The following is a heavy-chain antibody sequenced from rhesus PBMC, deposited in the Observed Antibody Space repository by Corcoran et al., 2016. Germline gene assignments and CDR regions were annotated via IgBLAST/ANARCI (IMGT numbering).Heavy chain of an antibody. CDR1: GGSISSSY. J-gene: IGHJ4*01. CDR3: ARGGDTVTTL. CDR2: IYGSGISP. D-gene: IGHD4-23*01. Sequence: QLQLQESGPGLVKPSETLSVTCAVSGGSISSSYWSWIRQAPGKGLEGIGDIYGSGISPTYNPSLKRRVTLSVDTSKNQLSRKLSSVAAADTAVYDCARGGDTVTTLWGQGVLVTVSS. V-gene: IGHV4-169*01.